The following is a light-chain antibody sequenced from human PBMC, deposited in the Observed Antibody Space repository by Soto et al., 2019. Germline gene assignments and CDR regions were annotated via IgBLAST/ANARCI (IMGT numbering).Light chain of an antibody. J-gene: IGKJ5*01. CDR1: QRVTSSY. Sequence: EIVLTHSPGTLSLSPGERATLSCSASQRVTSSYLAWYQQKPGQTPRLLIYGASSRATCIPDRFSGSGSGTDFTLTISGLEPEDFEVYYCPQYGNYLFTFGQGTRLEIK. CDR2: GAS. V-gene: IGKV3-20*01. CDR3: PQYGNYLFT.